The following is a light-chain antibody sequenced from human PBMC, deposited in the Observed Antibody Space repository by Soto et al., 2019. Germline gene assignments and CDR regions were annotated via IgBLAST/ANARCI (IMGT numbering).Light chain of an antibody. V-gene: IGLV2-23*02. J-gene: IGLJ2*01. Sequence: QSALTQPASVSGSPGQSITISCTGTSSDVGSYNLVSWYQQHPGKAPKLMISEVSKRPSGVSNRFSGSKSGNTASLTISGLQAEDEAEYYCCSYAGSSTVVFGGGTKLTVL. CDR3: CSYAGSSTVV. CDR1: SSDVGSYNL. CDR2: EVS.